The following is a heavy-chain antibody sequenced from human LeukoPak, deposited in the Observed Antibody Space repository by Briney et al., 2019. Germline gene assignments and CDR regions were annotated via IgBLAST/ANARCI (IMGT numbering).Heavy chain of an antibody. J-gene: IGHJ4*02. CDR2: INPSGGST. V-gene: IGHV1-46*01. Sequence: ASVNVSCKASGYTFTSHYMHWVRQAPGQGLEWMGLINPSGGSTSYAQKFQGRVTMTRDTSTTTVYVDLSSLRSEDTAVYYCARGVDMAAAGRQIDYWGQGTLVTVSS. CDR1: GYTFTSHY. CDR3: ARGVDMAAAGRQIDY. D-gene: IGHD6-13*01.